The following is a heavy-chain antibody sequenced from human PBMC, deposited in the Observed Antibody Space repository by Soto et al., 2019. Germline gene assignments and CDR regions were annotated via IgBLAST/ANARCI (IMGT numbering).Heavy chain of an antibody. V-gene: IGHV4-4*07. J-gene: IGHJ6*02. D-gene: IGHD2-2*01. CDR1: GGSISSHY. CDR3: GRAGSRTRCSAYPYYYWMDF. CDR2: IYTSGST. Sequence: SETLSPTCSVSGGSISSHYWNWIRQPAGKGLEWLGRIYTSGSTTYNPSLKSRVTMSVDTSKNQFSLKLRPVTAADTAVYYCGRAGSRTRCSAYPYYYWMDFGGQVTTVTV.